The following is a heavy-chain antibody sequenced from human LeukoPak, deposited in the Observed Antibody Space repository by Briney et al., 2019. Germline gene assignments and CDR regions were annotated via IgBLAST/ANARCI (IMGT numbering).Heavy chain of an antibody. CDR2: IRYDGSNK. CDR1: GFTFSSYG. V-gene: IGHV3-30*02. Sequence: GGSLRLSCAASGFTFSSYGMHWVRQAPGKGLEWVAFIRYDGSNKYYADSVKGRFTISRDNSKNTLYLQMNSLRAEDTAVYYCAQGRSFYYYYSMDVWGKGTTVTVSS. CDR3: AQGRSFYYYYSMDV. J-gene: IGHJ6*03.